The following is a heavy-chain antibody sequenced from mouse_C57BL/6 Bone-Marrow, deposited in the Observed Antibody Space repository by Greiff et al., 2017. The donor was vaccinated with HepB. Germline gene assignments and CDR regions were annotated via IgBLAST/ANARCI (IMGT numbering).Heavy chain of an antibody. J-gene: IGHJ3*01. CDR3: AREGTGPFAY. CDR2: IIDGGSYT. V-gene: IGHV5-4*01. D-gene: IGHD4-1*01. Sequence: QLRESGGGLVKPGGSLKLSCAASGFPFSSYAMSWVRQTPDKRLVWEATIIDGGSYTYYPDNVKGRFTLSRDNAKNNLYLQMSHLKSEDTAMYYCAREGTGPFAYWGQGTRVTVSA. CDR1: GFPFSSYA.